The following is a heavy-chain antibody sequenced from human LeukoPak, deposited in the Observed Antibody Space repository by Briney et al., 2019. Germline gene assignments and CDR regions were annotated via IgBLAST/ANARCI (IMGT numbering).Heavy chain of an antibody. J-gene: IGHJ6*03. Sequence: GGSLRLSCAASGFTFSSYSMNWVRQAPGKGLEWVSSISSSSSYIYYADSVKGRFTISRDSAKNSLYLQMNSLRAEDTAVYYCARRFGVVNYYYYYMDVWGKGTTVTVSS. CDR2: ISSSSSYI. CDR1: GFTFSSYS. D-gene: IGHD3-3*01. CDR3: ARRFGVVNYYYYYMDV. V-gene: IGHV3-21*01.